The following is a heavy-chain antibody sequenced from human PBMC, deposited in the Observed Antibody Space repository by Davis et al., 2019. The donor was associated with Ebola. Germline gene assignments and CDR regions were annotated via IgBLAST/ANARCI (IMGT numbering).Heavy chain of an antibody. CDR3: ATFMITFGGVIVIDY. CDR2: IYYSGST. J-gene: IGHJ4*02. Sequence: PSETLSLTCTVSGGSISSYYWSWIRQPPGKGLEWIGYIYYSGSTNYNPSLKSRVTISVDTSKNQFSLKLSSVTAADTAVYYCATFMITFGGVIVIDYWGQGTLVTVSS. CDR1: GGSISSYY. D-gene: IGHD3-16*02. V-gene: IGHV4-59*01.